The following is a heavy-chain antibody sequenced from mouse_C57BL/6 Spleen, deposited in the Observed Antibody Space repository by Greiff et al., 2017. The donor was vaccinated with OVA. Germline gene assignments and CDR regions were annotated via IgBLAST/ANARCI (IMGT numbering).Heavy chain of an antibody. J-gene: IGHJ2*01. CDR1: GYAFSSSW. CDR2: IYPGDGDT. V-gene: IGHV1-82*01. CDR3: ARLDGSSFDY. D-gene: IGHD1-1*01. Sequence: QVQLKESGPELVKPGASVKISCKASGYAFSSSWMSWVKQRPGQGLEWIGRIYPGDGDTNYNGKFKGKATLTADKSSSTAYMQLSSLTSEDSAVYFSARLDGSSFDYWGQGTTLTVSS.